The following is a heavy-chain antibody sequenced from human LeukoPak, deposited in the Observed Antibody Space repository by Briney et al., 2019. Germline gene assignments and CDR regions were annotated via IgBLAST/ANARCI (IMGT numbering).Heavy chain of an antibody. CDR1: GFTFSSYS. CDR2: ISSSGSGDNT. D-gene: IGHD1-26*01. CDR3: AKDRTVGASYWYFDL. Sequence: PGGSLRLSCAASGFTFSSYSMNWARQAPGKGLGWVSGISSSGSGDNTYYADSVKGRFTISRDSSKNTLFLHMNTLRAEDTAIYYCAKDRTVGASYWYFDLWGRGTLVTVSS. V-gene: IGHV3-23*01. J-gene: IGHJ2*01.